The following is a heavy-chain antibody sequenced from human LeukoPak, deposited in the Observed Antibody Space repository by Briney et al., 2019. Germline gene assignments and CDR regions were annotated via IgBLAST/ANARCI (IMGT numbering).Heavy chain of an antibody. Sequence: SETLSLTCTVSGGSISSYYWSWVRQPPGKGLEWIGYIYYSGSTNHNPSLKSRVTISVDTSKNQFSLKLSSVTAADTAVYYCARDRGASGYFDYWGQGTLVTVSS. D-gene: IGHD2-15*01. J-gene: IGHJ4*02. V-gene: IGHV4-59*01. CDR3: ARDRGASGYFDY. CDR1: GGSISSYY. CDR2: IYYSGST.